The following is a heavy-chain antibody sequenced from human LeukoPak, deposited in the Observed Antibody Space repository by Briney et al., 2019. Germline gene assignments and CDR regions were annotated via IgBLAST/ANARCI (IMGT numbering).Heavy chain of an antibody. J-gene: IGHJ4*02. V-gene: IGHV3-23*01. CDR1: GFTFSSYA. CDR2: ISGSVGST. Sequence: GGSLRLSCAAPGFTFSSYAMSRVRQAPGKGLEWVSDISGSVGSTYYADSVKGRFTISRDNSKNTRYLQMNSLRAEDTAVYYCAKAKGLHYYGSGSPDYWGQGTLVTVSS. D-gene: IGHD3-10*01. CDR3: AKAKGLHYYGSGSPDY.